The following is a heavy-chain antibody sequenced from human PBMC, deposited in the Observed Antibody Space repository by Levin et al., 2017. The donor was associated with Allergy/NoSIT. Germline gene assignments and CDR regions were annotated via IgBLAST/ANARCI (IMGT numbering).Heavy chain of an antibody. CDR3: ARGEGGDI. Sequence: KISCKTSGSTLGGYAVNWVRQAPGQGLEWMGGLIAVFNTANYTQKFQDRVTITADESTTTVYMELRGLTSEDTAIYYCARGEGGDIWGQGTLVTVSS. CDR2: LIAVFNTA. V-gene: IGHV1-69*01. J-gene: IGHJ4*02. CDR1: GSTLGGYA. D-gene: IGHD2-21*02.